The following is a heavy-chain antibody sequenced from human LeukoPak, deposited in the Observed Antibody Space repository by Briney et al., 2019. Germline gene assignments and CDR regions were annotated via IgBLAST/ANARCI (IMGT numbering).Heavy chain of an antibody. J-gene: IGHJ4*02. Sequence: GGSLRLSCATSGFPYSSYDMNWVRQAPGKGLEWVSYIHSSGGTIYYADSVKGRFTISRDSAKNSVYLRMNSLRAEDTALYYCARKLTGTTYFDCWGQGILVTVSS. CDR3: ARKLTGTTYFDC. D-gene: IGHD1-1*01. V-gene: IGHV3-48*03. CDR2: IHSSGGTI. CDR1: GFPYSSYD.